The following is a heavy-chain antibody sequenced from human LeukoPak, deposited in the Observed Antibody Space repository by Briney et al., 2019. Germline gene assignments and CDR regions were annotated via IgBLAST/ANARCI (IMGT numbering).Heavy chain of an antibody. CDR1: GGSISSGGYS. Sequence: SETLSLTCAVSGGSISSGGYSWSWIRQPPGEGLEWIGYIYHSGSTYYNPSLKSRVTISVDRSKNQFSLKLSSVTAADTAVYYCARTTVVTPGLFDYWGQGTLVTVSS. D-gene: IGHD4-23*01. CDR3: ARTTVVTPGLFDY. CDR2: IYHSGST. V-gene: IGHV4-30-2*01. J-gene: IGHJ4*02.